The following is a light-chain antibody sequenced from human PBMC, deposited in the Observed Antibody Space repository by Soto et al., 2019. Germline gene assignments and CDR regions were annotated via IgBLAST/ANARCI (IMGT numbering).Light chain of an antibody. V-gene: IGKV1-5*01. CDR3: QQYHAYPYT. CDR2: DAS. J-gene: IGKJ2*01. Sequence: GARVTITCRASQSINRWLAWYQLKPGKAPKFLIYDASTLESGVPSRFSGSGSGTEFTLTISSLLPDDFATYFCQQYHAYPYTFGQGTNLEI. CDR1: QSINRW.